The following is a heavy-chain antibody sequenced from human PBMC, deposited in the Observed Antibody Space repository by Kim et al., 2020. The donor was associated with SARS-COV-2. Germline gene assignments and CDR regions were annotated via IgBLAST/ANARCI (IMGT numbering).Heavy chain of an antibody. J-gene: IGHJ4*02. CDR1: GFTFSHYT. CDR2: IGASSENT. Sequence: GGSLRLSCAASGFTFSHYTMNWVRQAPGKGLEWVSFIGASSENTHYADSVRGRFTISRDNANNSLFLQMNSLRDEDTAVYYCARDLAYYDRSDYLFDYWGQGTLVSVSS. V-gene: IGHV3-48*02. D-gene: IGHD3-22*01. CDR3: ARDLAYYDRSDYLFDY.